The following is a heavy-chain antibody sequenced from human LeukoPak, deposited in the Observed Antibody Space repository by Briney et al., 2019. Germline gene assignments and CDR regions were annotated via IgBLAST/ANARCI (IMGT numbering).Heavy chain of an antibody. V-gene: IGHV3-30*09. Sequence: GGSLLHACAASGFILSSHGMHWVRQAPGKGLEWVAVISYDGSNTYYADSNLGTEVLSRDISKNTLYLQMSSLRAEDTALYYCARDFGRPIWSGYWDFWGQGTVDSLSS. D-gene: IGHD3-3*01. CDR3: ARDFGRPIWSGYWDF. CDR2: ISYDGSNT. CDR1: GFILSSHG. J-gene: IGHJ4*02.